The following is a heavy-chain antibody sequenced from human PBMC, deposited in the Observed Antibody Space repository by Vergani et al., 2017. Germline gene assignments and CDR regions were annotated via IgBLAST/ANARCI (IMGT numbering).Heavy chain of an antibody. Sequence: QVQLVQSGAEVKKPGAPVKASCKAFGYTFTSYYMQWVRPAPGQVVEWMGIINPSGGSTSYAQKFQGRVTMTRDTSTSTVYMELSSLISEDTAVYYCARDLGYCSGVSCYEGAFDIWGQGTMVTVSS. D-gene: IGHD2-15*01. CDR1: GYTFTSYY. CDR2: INPSGGST. V-gene: IGHV1-46*01. J-gene: IGHJ3*02. CDR3: ARDLGYCSGVSCYEGAFDI.